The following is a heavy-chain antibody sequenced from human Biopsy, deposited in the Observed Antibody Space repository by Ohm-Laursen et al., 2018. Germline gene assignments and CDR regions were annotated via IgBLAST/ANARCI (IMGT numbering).Heavy chain of an antibody. V-gene: IGHV3-53*01. CDR1: GFSVNDNY. D-gene: IGHD5-18*01. CDR2: IYGDGRT. CDR3: ARGGIVSVHSYGRMGLFYFDS. J-gene: IGHJ4*02. Sequence: GSLRLSCSASGFSVNDNYMSWVRQAPGKGLEWVSFIYGDGRTFYAGSVKDRFTLSRGTSNNLMFLQMDSLRADDTAVYYCARGGIVSVHSYGRMGLFYFDSWGQGILVTVAS.